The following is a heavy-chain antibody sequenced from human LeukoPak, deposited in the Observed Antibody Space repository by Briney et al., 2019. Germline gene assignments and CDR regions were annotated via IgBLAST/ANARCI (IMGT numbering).Heavy chain of an antibody. CDR1: GFTFSRYE. J-gene: IGHJ4*02. V-gene: IGHV3-48*03. CDR2: ISSSGSTI. CDR3: ARSELSPSDFDY. Sequence: GGSLRLSCAASGFTFSRYEMHWVGQAPGKRLEWVSYISSSGSTIYYADSVKGRFTISRDNAKNSLYLQMNSLRAEDTAVYYCARSELSPSDFDYWGQGTLVTVSS. D-gene: IGHD2-15*01.